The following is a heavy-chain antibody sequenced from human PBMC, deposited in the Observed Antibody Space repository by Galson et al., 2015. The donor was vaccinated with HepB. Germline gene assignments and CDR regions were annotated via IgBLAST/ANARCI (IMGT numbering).Heavy chain of an antibody. J-gene: IGHJ4*02. CDR3: AKDLNGYSLDY. Sequence: SLRLSCAASGFTFSSYGMHWVRQAPGKGLEWVAVISYGGSNKYYADSVKGRFTISRDNSKNTLYLQMNSLRAEDTAVYYCAKDLNGYSLDYWGQGTLVTVSS. V-gene: IGHV3-30*18. CDR1: GFTFSSYG. D-gene: IGHD5-18*01. CDR2: ISYGGSNK.